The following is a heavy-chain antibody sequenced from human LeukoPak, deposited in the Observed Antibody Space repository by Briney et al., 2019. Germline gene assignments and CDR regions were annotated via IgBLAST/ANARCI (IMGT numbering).Heavy chain of an antibody. J-gene: IGHJ4*02. CDR3: AKRGVVIRVVLVGFHKEAYYFDS. D-gene: IGHD3-10*01. V-gene: IGHV3-23*01. CDR2: ISGSGGRT. CDR1: GITLSNYG. Sequence: GGSLRLSCAVSGITLSNYGMSWVRQAPGKGLEWVAGISGSGGRTNYADSVKGRFTISRDSPKNTLYLQMNSLRAEDTAVYFCAKRGVVIRVVLVGFHKEAYYFDSWGQGALVTVSS.